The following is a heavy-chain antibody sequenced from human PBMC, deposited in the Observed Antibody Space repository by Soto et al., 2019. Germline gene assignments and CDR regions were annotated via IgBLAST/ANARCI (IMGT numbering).Heavy chain of an antibody. CDR1: GFTFSNYA. Sequence: GGSLRLSCAASGFTFSNYAMSWVRQAPGKGLEWVSAISGSGSTTYYADSLKGRFTISRDNSKNTLYLQMNGLRAEDTAVYYCAKARYYYYMDVWGKGTTVTVSS. CDR2: ISGSGSTT. CDR3: AKARYYYYMDV. J-gene: IGHJ6*03. V-gene: IGHV3-23*01.